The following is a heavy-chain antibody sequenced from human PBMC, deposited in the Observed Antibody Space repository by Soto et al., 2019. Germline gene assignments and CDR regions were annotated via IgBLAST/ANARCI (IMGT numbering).Heavy chain of an antibody. CDR1: GYTFTSYA. CDR3: ARLDYYDSSGYYYPDY. CDR2: INAGNGNT. Sequence: ASVKVSCKASGYTFTSYAMHWVRQAPGQRHEWIGWINAGNGNTKYSQKFQGRVTITRDTSASTAYMELSSLRAEDTALYYCARLDYYDSSGYYYPDYWGQGTLVTVSS. J-gene: IGHJ4*02. V-gene: IGHV1-3*01. D-gene: IGHD3-22*01.